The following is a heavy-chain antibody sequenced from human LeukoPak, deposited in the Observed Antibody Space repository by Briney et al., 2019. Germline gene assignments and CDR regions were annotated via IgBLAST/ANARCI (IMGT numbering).Heavy chain of an antibody. CDR3: AKLTAVAGAFYFDY. Sequence: ASETLSLTCIVSGGSISDYYWSWIRQPPEKGLEWIGSIYYSGSTNYNPSLKSRVTISIDTSKNQFSLKLNSVTAADTAVYYCAKLTAVAGAFYFDYWGQGTLVTVSS. CDR1: GGSISDYY. V-gene: IGHV4-59*01. J-gene: IGHJ4*02. CDR2: IYYSGST. D-gene: IGHD6-19*01.